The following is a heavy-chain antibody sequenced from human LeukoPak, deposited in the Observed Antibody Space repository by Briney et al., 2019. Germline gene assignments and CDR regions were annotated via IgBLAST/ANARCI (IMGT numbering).Heavy chain of an antibody. CDR1: GYSISSGYY. CDR3: ARHNRVYYGSGRGFDP. D-gene: IGHD3-10*01. J-gene: IGHJ5*02. CDR2: IYHSGST. V-gene: IGHV4-38-2*02. Sequence: NTSETLSLTCTVSGYSISSGYYWGWIRQPPGKGLEWIGSIYHSGSTYYNPSLKSRVTISVDTSKNQFSLKLSSVTAADTAVYYCARHNRVYYGSGRGFDPWGQGTLVTVSS.